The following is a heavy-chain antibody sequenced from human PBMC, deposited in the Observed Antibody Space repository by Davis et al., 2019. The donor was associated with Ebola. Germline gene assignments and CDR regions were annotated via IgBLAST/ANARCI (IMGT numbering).Heavy chain of an antibody. V-gene: IGHV3-9*01. CDR2: ISWNSGSI. CDR1: GFTFDDYA. D-gene: IGHD2-21*02. Sequence: PGGSLRLSCAASGFTFDDYAMHWVRQAPGKGLEWVSGISWNSGSIGYADSVKGRFTISRDNAKNSLYLQMNSLRAEDTALYYCAKDMDYCGGDCSTRQNAFDIWGQGTMVTVSS. CDR3: AKDMDYCGGDCSTRQNAFDI. J-gene: IGHJ3*02.